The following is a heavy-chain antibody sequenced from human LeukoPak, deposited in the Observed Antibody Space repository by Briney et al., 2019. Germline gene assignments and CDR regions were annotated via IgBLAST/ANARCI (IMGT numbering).Heavy chain of an antibody. J-gene: IGHJ6*04. D-gene: IGHD3-3*01. CDR1: GGSFSGYY. V-gene: IGHV4-34*01. Sequence: SETLSLTCAVYGGSFSGYYWSWIRQPPRKGLEWIGEINHSGSTNYNPSLKSRVTISVDTSKNQFSLKLSSVTAADTAVYYCARGPVLRSRMDVWGKGTTVTVSS. CDR3: ARGPVLRSRMDV. CDR2: INHSGST.